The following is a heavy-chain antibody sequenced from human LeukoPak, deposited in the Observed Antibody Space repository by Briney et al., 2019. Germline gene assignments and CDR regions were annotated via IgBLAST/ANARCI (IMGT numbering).Heavy chain of an antibody. CDR1: GGSISSYY. CDR3: ARTLGSGWTRYFDY. D-gene: IGHD6-19*01. CDR2: IYTSGST. Sequence: PSETLSLTCTVSGGSISSYYWSWIRQPAGKGLEWIGRIYTSGSTNYNPSLKSRVTMSVDTSKYQFSLKLSSVTAADTAVYYCARTLGSGWTRYFDYWGQGTLVTVSS. J-gene: IGHJ4*02. V-gene: IGHV4-4*07.